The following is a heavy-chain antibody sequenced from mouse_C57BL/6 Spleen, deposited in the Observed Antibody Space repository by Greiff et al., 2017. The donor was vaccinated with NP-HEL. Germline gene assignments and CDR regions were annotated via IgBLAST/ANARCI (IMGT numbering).Heavy chain of an antibody. CDR3: AREYYYGSSYEYYFDY. CDR2: IYPGDGDT. Sequence: VKLMESGAELVKPGASVKISCKASGYAFSSYWMNWVKQRPGKGLEWIGQIYPGDGDTNYNGKFKGKATLTADKSSSTAYMQRSSLTSEDSAVYVCAREYYYGSSYEYYFDYWGQGTTLTVSS. CDR1: GYAFSSYW. V-gene: IGHV1-80*01. J-gene: IGHJ2*01. D-gene: IGHD1-1*01.